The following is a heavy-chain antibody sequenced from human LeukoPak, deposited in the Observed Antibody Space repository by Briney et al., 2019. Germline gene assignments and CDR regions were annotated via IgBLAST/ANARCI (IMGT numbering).Heavy chain of an antibody. CDR2: INTNSGAT. D-gene: IGHD2-2*01. J-gene: IGHJ3*02. Sequence: TSVKGSCKASGYTFTGDYMHWVRQAPGQGLEWMGWINTNSGATNYAPNFQGRVTMTRDTSSSTAYMELSKLTSDDTAFYYCAKPQPGAFEIWGQGTMVTVSS. CDR1: GYTFTGDY. V-gene: IGHV1-2*02. CDR3: AKPQPGAFEI.